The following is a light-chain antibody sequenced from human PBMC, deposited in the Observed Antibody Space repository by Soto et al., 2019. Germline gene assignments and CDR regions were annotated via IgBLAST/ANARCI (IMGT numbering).Light chain of an antibody. CDR1: QSISTY. J-gene: IGKJ4*01. V-gene: IGKV1-39*01. CDR3: QQSSSTPRT. Sequence: DIQMTQSPSALSASVGDRVTITCRASQSISTYLEWFQQKPGKAPKLLIYGASTLQSGVPSRFSGSGSGTDFTLTISSLQRDDVATYYCQQSSSTPRTFGGGTKVEIK. CDR2: GAS.